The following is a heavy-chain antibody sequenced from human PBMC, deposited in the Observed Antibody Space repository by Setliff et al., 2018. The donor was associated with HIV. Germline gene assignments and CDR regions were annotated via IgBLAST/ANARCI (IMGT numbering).Heavy chain of an antibody. V-gene: IGHV4-59*01. J-gene: IGHJ4*02. CDR3: AREIYGGNSRPFDY. CDR1: GGSISSYY. Sequence: SETLSLTCTVSGGSISSYYWSWIRQPPGKGLEWIGYIYYSGSTNYNPSLKSRVTISVDTSKNQLSLKLKSVTAADTAMYFCAREIYGGNSRPFDYWGQGTLVTVSS. CDR2: IYYSGST. D-gene: IGHD4-17*01.